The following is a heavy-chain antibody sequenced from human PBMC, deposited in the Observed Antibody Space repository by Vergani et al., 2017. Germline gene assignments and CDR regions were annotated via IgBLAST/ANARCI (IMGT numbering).Heavy chain of an antibody. V-gene: IGHV3-9*01. CDR3: AKGVGLRLGESFNWFDP. CDR2: ISWNSGSI. Sequence: EVQLVESGGGLVQPGRSLRLSCAASGFTFDDYAMHWVRQAPGKGVEWVSGISWNSGSIGYADSVKGRFTISRDNAKNSLYLQMNSLRAEDTALYYCAKGVGLRLGESFNWFDPWGQGTLVTVSS. J-gene: IGHJ5*02. CDR1: GFTFDDYA. D-gene: IGHD3-16*01.